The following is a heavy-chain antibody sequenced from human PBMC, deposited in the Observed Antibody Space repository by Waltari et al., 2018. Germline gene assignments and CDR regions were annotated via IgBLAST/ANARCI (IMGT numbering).Heavy chain of an antibody. V-gene: IGHV4-34*01. J-gene: IGHJ4*02. Sequence: QVQLQQWGAGLLKPSETLSLTCAVYGGSFSGYYWSWIRQPPGKGLEWIGEIKHSGSTNYNPSLKSRVTISVDTSKNQFSLKLSSVTAADTAVYYCARKIATTYSKDYWGQGTLVTVSS. CDR1: GGSFSGYY. CDR3: ARKIATTYSKDY. D-gene: IGHD1-1*01. CDR2: IKHSGST.